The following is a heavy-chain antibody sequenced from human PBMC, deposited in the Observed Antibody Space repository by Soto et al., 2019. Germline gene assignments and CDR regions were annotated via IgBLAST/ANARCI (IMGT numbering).Heavy chain of an antibody. V-gene: IGHV3-74*01. Sequence: GGSLRLSCAASEFIFKMYWMHWIRQSPGKGLVWISRIYNDGTYSDYADYVRGRFTISRDNVNDTLYLQMNNLRAEDSGLYYCTRGPRPISTGTGAYWGQGTQVTVSS. J-gene: IGHJ4*02. D-gene: IGHD3-10*01. CDR2: IYNDGTYS. CDR3: TRGPRPISTGTGAY. CDR1: EFIFKMYW.